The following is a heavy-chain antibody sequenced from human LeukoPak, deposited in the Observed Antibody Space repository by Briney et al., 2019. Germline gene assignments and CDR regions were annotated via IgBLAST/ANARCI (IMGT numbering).Heavy chain of an antibody. Sequence: SETLSLTCAVYGGSFNDYYWNWIRQPPGKGLEWIGEINARGDTNYNPSLKSRVTISVDTSKKQFSLRLTSMIAADTALYYCARGQVPAARGYNWFDPWGQGTLVTVSS. CDR3: ARGQVPAARGYNWFDP. D-gene: IGHD2-2*01. V-gene: IGHV4-34*01. CDR1: GGSFNDYY. J-gene: IGHJ5*02. CDR2: INARGDT.